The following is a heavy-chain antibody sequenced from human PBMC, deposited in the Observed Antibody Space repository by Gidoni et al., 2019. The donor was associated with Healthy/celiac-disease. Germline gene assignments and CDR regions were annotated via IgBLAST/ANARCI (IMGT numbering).Heavy chain of an antibody. J-gene: IGHJ4*02. CDR2: IYHSGST. Sequence: QVQLQESGPGLVKPSETLSLTCTVSGYSISSGYYWGWIRQPPGKGLEWIGSIYHSGSTYYNPSLKSRVTISVDTSKNQFSLKLSSVTAADTAVYYCAREGSYCGGDCYSLVFDYWGQGTLVTVSS. D-gene: IGHD2-21*02. V-gene: IGHV4-38-2*02. CDR3: AREGSYCGGDCYSLVFDY. CDR1: GYSISSGYY.